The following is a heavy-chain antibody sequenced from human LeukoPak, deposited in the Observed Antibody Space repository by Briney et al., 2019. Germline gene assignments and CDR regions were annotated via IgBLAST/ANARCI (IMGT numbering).Heavy chain of an antibody. J-gene: IGHJ4*02. CDR3: ARVRAAGIFDY. D-gene: IGHD6-19*01. V-gene: IGHV4-30-2*01. CDR2: IYHSGST. CDR1: GGSISSGGYS. Sequence: PSETLSLTCAVSGGSISSGGYSWSWIRQPPGKGLEWIGYIYHSGSTYYNPSLKSRVTISVDRSKNQFSLKLSSVTAADTAVYYCARVRAAGIFDYWGQGTLVTVSS.